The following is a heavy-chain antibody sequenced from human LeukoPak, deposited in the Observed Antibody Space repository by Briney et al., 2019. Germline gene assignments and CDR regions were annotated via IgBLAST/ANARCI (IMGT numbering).Heavy chain of an antibody. D-gene: IGHD2-2*01. J-gene: IGHJ6*02. V-gene: IGHV1-8*01. CDR3: ARGDCSSTSCQKGRSNYYYGMDV. Sequence: GASVKVSCKASGYTFTSYDINLVRQATGQGLEWMGWMNPNSGNTGYAQKFQGRVTMTRNTSISTAYMELSSLRSEDTAVYYCARGDCSSTSCQKGRSNYYYGMDVWGQGTTVTVSS. CDR2: MNPNSGNT. CDR1: GYTFTSYD.